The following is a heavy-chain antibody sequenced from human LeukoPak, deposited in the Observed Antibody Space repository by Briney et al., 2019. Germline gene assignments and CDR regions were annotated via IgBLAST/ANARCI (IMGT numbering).Heavy chain of an antibody. D-gene: IGHD2-21*01. CDR2: ISSNGANT. CDR1: GFTLRGYG. CDR3: ARWSGAYDC. V-gene: IGHV3-64*01. J-gene: IGHJ4*02. Sequence: GGSLRLSCAGSGFTLRGYGMHWVRQAPGKGLEYVSAISSNGANTYYTKSVEGRFTISRDNSKNTLFLQMGGLRTEDTAVYYCARWSGAYDCWGQGALVIVSS.